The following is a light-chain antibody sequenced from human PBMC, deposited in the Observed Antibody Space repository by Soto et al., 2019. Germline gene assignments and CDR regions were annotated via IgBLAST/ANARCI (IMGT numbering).Light chain of an antibody. CDR1: SSDVGSYNR. V-gene: IGLV2-18*02. J-gene: IGLJ3*02. Sequence: QSALTQPPSVSGSPGQSVIISCTGTSSDVGSYNRVSWYQQPPGTAPKLMICQVSNRPSGVPDRFSGSKSGNTASLTISGLQAEDEADYYCSSYTSSGTWVFGGGTKVTVL. CDR2: QVS. CDR3: SSYTSSGTWV.